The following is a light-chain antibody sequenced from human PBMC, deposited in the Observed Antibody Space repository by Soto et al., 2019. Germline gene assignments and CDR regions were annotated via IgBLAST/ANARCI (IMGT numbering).Light chain of an antibody. CDR2: DTS. CDR3: QQRSNWPPLT. CDR1: RSFTTN. J-gene: IGKJ4*01. Sequence: EIVLTQSPATLSLSPGERATLSCGPSRSFTTNLAWNQQKPGQAPRLLIYDTSNRATGIPARFSGSGSGTDFTLTISSLEPEDFAVYYCQQRSNWPPLTFGGGTKVEIK. V-gene: IGKV3-11*01.